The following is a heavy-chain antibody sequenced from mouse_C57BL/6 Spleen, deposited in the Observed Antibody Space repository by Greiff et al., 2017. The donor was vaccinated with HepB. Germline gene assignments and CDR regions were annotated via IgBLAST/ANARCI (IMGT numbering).Heavy chain of an antibody. CDR2: INPNNGGT. CDR3: ARGDYYGSSYEGYYAMDY. Sequence: VQLQQSGPELAKPGASVKISCKASGYTLTDYYMNWVKKSHGKSLEWIGDINPNNGGTSYNQKFKGKATLTVDTSSSTAYMEFRSLTSEDSAVYYCARGDYYGSSYEGYYAMDYWGQGTSVTVSS. D-gene: IGHD1-1*01. J-gene: IGHJ4*01. V-gene: IGHV1-26*01. CDR1: GYTLTDYY.